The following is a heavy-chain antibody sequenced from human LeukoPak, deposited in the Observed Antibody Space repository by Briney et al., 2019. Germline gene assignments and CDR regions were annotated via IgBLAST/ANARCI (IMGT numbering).Heavy chain of an antibody. CDR2: IYYSGST. D-gene: IGHD2-2*01. V-gene: IGHV4-59*01. CDR1: GGSISSYY. CDR3: ARAGSTSRLDP. J-gene: IGHJ5*02. Sequence: SETLSLTCTVSGGSISSYYWSRIRQPPGKGLEWIGYIYYSGSTNYNPSLKSRVTISVDTSKNQFSLKLSSVTAADTAVYYCARAGSTSRLDPWGQGTLVTVSS.